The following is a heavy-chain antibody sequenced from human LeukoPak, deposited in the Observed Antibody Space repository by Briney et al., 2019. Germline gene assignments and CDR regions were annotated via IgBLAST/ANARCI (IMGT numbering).Heavy chain of an antibody. CDR2: IYYSGST. CDR3: ARDAIRAGYYYYGMDV. J-gene: IGHJ6*02. Sequence: SETLSLTCTVSGGSISSSSYYWGWIRQPPGKGLEWIGSIYYSGSTYYNPSLKSRVTISVDTSKNQFSLKLSSVTAADTAVYYCARDAIRAGYYYYGMDVWGQGTTVTVSS. V-gene: IGHV4-39*07. D-gene: IGHD3-10*01. CDR1: GGSISSSSYY.